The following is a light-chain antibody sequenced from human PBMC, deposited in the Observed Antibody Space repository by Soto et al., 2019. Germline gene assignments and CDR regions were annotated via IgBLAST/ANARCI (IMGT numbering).Light chain of an antibody. CDR3: QKYSTYPLT. CDR2: DAS. CDR1: HSITTF. J-gene: IGKJ4*01. Sequence: GERVTITCRASHSITTFLAWYQQKPGKAPEILIYDASKLEPVASSRLSSGGSGAESPPTISSLQPDDFATYYCQKYSTYPLTFGGGTKVDIK. V-gene: IGKV1-5*01.